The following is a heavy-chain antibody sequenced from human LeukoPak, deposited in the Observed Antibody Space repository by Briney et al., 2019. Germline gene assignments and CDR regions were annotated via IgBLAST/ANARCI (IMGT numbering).Heavy chain of an antibody. CDR3: ARHKSGYCSGGSCLDYFDY. V-gene: IGHV4-4*07. CDR1: GGAISSYY. D-gene: IGHD2-15*01. J-gene: IGHJ4*02. CDR2: IYTSGST. Sequence: SETLSLTCTVSGGAISSYYWSWIRQPAGKGLEWIGRIYTSGSTNYNPSLKSRVTISVDTSKNQFSLKLSSVTAADTAVYYCARHKSGYCSGGSCLDYFDYWGQGTLVTVSS.